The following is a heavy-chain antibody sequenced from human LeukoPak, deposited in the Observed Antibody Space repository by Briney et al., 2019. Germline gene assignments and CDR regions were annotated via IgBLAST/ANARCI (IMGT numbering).Heavy chain of an antibody. CDR1: GFTFSSYW. CDR3: ARVVAAAGTRWFDP. J-gene: IGHJ5*02. CDR2: ISSSGSSI. D-gene: IGHD6-13*01. V-gene: IGHV3-21*01. Sequence: GGSLRLSCAASGFTFSSYWMHWVRQAPGKGLEWVSSISSSGSSIYYAASVRGRFAISRDNAKNSLYLQMNSLRAEDTAVYYCARVVAAAGTRWFDPWGQGTLVTVSS.